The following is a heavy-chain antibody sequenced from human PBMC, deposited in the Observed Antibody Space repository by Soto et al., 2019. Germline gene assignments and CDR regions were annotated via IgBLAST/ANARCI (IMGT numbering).Heavy chain of an antibody. J-gene: IGHJ6*02. D-gene: IGHD6-6*01. V-gene: IGHV3-30*18. Sequence: QVQLVESGGGVVQPGRSLRLSCAASGFTFSSYGMHWVRQAPGKGLEWVAVISYDGSNKYYADSVKGRFTISRDNSKNTLYLQMNSRRAEDTAVYYCAKVSAARPIGYYYYGMDVWGQGTTVTVSS. CDR1: GFTFSSYG. CDR3: AKVSAARPIGYYYYGMDV. CDR2: ISYDGSNK.